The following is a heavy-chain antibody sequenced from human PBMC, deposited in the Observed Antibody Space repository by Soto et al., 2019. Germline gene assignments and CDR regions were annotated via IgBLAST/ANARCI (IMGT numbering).Heavy chain of an antibody. V-gene: IGHV1-8*01. D-gene: IGHD3-22*01. CDR3: ARGRSRYYYDISGYEWNAFDL. J-gene: IGHJ3*01. CDR2: MNPNSGNT. Sequence: ASVKVSCKASGYTFTSYDINWVRQATGQGLEWMGWMNPNSGNTGYAQKFQGRVTMTRNTSISTAYMELSSLRSEDTAVYYCARGRSRYYYDISGYEWNAFDLWGQGTLVTGSS. CDR1: GYTFTSYD.